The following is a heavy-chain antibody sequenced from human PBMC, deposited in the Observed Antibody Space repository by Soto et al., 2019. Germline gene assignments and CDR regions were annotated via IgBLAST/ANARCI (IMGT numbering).Heavy chain of an antibody. CDR3: AKGWELPSFYYYYYGMDV. V-gene: IGHV3-30*18. J-gene: IGHJ6*02. Sequence: HPGGSLRLSCAASGFTFSSYGMHWVRQAPGKGLEWVAVISYDGSNKYYADSVKGRFTISRDNSKNTLYLQMNSLRAEDTAVYYCAKGWELPSFYYYYYGMDVWGQGTTVTVSS. CDR1: GFTFSSYG. D-gene: IGHD1-26*01. CDR2: ISYDGSNK.